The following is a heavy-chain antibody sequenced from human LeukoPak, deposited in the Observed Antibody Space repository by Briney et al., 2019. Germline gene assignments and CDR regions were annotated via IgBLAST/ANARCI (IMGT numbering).Heavy chain of an antibody. Sequence: GGSLRLSCAASGFTVSSSNMGWVRQAPGKGLEWVSVIYSGGATYYPDSVKARFIISGDLSKNTLFLQMHDLRAEDTAVYYCAKIAVAYFDYWGQGTLVTVSS. CDR2: IYSGGAT. D-gene: IGHD6-19*01. J-gene: IGHJ4*02. CDR1: GFTVSSSN. V-gene: IGHV3-66*01. CDR3: AKIAVAYFDY.